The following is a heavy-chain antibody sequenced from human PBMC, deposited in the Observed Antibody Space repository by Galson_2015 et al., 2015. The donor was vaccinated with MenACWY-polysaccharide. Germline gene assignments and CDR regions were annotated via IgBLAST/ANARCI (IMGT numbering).Heavy chain of an antibody. Sequence: LSLTCTVSGGSISSYYWNWIRQPPGKGLEWVGYINYSGSTNHNPSLKSRVTMSVDTSKNQFFLNLTSVTDADTAVYYCARAIAVAGQRRDFDLWGRGTLVTVSS. V-gene: IGHV4-59*01. D-gene: IGHD6-19*01. CDR1: GGSISSYY. CDR2: INYSGST. J-gene: IGHJ2*01. CDR3: ARAIAVAGQRRDFDL.